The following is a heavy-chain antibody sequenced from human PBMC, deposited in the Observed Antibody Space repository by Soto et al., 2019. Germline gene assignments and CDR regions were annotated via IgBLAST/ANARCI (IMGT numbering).Heavy chain of an antibody. D-gene: IGHD6-13*01. CDR3: ARGVSSIPGYYYYYYRTDF. J-gene: IGHJ6*02. CDR1: GGSLSGYY. Sequence: SETLSLTCAVYGGSLSGYYWSWIRQPPGKGLEWIGEINHSGSTNYNPSLKRRVTISVDTSKNQSSLKLSSVTAADTAVYYCARGVSSIPGYYYYYYRTDFWGQGTTVTVSS. CDR2: INHSGST. V-gene: IGHV4-34*01.